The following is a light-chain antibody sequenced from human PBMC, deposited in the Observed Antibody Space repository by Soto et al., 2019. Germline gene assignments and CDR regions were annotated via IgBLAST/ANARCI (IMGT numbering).Light chain of an antibody. CDR1: QSVSTY. J-gene: IGKJ5*01. CDR3: QQRRYWVP. Sequence: ELVLTQSPATLSLSPGVRATLSCRASQSVSTYLAWYQQKPGQAPRLLIYDASHRATAIPARFSGSGSGTYFTLTISSLEPEDFAIYFCQQRRYWVPFGQGTRLEIK. V-gene: IGKV3-11*01. CDR2: DAS.